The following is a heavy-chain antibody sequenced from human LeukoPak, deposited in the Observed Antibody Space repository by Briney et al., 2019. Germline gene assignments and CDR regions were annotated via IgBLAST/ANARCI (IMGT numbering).Heavy chain of an antibody. Sequence: SETLSLTCAVYGETFSGYYWSWIRQPPGKGLEWIGGINQSGSTNYNPSLKSRVTLSVDTSKNQFSLKLSSVTAADTAVYYCARGVARTYYSDTSGYAGADYWGQGTLVTVSS. V-gene: IGHV4-34*01. D-gene: IGHD3-22*01. CDR3: ARGVARTYYSDTSGYAGADY. CDR2: INQSGST. CDR1: GETFSGYY. J-gene: IGHJ4*02.